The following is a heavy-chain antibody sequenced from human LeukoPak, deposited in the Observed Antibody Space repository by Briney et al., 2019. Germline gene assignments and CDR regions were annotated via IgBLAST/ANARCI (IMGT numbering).Heavy chain of an antibody. CDR2: ISWNSGSI. CDR3: AKDRVGADHDAFDI. CDR1: GFTFDDYA. Sequence: PGRSLRLSCAASGFTFDDYAMPWVRHAPGKGLEWVSGISWNSGSIGYADSVKGRFTISRDDAKNSLYLQMNSLRAEDTALYYCAKDRVGADHDAFDIWGQGTMVTVSS. D-gene: IGHD1-26*01. V-gene: IGHV3-9*01. J-gene: IGHJ3*02.